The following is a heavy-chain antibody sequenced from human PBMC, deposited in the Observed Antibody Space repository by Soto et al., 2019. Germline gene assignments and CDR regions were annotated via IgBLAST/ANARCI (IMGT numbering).Heavy chain of an antibody. CDR1: GYTFTSYD. J-gene: IGHJ4*02. Sequence: ASVKVSCKASGYTFTSYDINWVRQATGQGLEWMGWMNPNSGNTGYAQKFQGRVTMTTDTSTSTAYMELRSLRSDDTAVYYCARDSSGWPLYWGQGTLVTVSS. CDR3: ARDSSGWPLY. D-gene: IGHD6-19*01. V-gene: IGHV1-8*01. CDR2: MNPNSGNT.